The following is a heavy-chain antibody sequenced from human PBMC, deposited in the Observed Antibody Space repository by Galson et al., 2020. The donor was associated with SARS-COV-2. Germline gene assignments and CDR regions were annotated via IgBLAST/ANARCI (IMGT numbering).Heavy chain of an antibody. CDR1: GFTFSSHA. CDR3: ARELLCFGES. CDR2: ISYDGSNK. Sequence: GGSMRLSCAASGFTFSSHAIHWVRQAPGKGLEWVAVISYDGSNKYYADSVKGRFTISRDNSKNTLYLQMNSLRAEDTAVYYCARELLCFGESWGQGTLVTVSS. J-gene: IGHJ5*02. D-gene: IGHD3-10*01. V-gene: IGHV3-30*19.